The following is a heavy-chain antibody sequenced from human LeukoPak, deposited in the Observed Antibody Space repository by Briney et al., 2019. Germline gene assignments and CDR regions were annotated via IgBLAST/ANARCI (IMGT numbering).Heavy chain of an antibody. CDR1: GFTVSSNY. CDR3: AKDMAQQLPPSSYYYYGMDV. D-gene: IGHD6-13*01. Sequence: GGSLRLSCAASGFTVSSNYMSWVRQAPGKGLEWVSVIYSGGSTYYADSVKGRFTISRDNAKNSLYLQMNSLRAEDTALYYCAKDMAQQLPPSSYYYYGMDVWGQGTTVTVSS. V-gene: IGHV3-53*05. J-gene: IGHJ6*02. CDR2: IYSGGST.